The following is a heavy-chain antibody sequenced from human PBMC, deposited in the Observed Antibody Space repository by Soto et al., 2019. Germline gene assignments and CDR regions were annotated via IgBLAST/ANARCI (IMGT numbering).Heavy chain of an antibody. Sequence: QVQLQESGPGLVKPSQTLSLTCTVSGGSMSSGTYYWSWIRQHPGKGLEWIGYIYFSGNTYYNPSLKSRVTISVDTSKNQFSLKLTSVTGADTAVYYSARTYCSGADCYFGHYYYMDVWGIGTTVTVSS. CDR3: ARTYCSGADCYFGHYYYMDV. CDR1: GGSMSSGTYY. V-gene: IGHV4-31*03. CDR2: IYFSGNT. J-gene: IGHJ6*03. D-gene: IGHD2-15*01.